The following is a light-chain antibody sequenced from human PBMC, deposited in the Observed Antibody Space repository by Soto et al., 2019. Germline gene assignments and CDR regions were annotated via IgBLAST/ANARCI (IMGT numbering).Light chain of an antibody. Sequence: DIQMTQSLSSLSASVGDRVTITCRASQSVSNYLHWYQQKPGKAPNLLIYDASSLQSGVPSRFSGSGSGTDFTLTISSLQHEDFATYYCQQSYYNPTFGQGTKVDIK. CDR1: QSVSNY. J-gene: IGKJ1*01. CDR3: QQSYYNPT. CDR2: DAS. V-gene: IGKV1-39*01.